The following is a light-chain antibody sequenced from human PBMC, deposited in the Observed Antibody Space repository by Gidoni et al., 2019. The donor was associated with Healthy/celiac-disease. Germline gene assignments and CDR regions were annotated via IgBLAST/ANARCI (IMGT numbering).Light chain of an antibody. Sequence: DIQMTQSPSSLSASVGDRVTITCRASQSISSYLNWYQQKPGKAPTLLIYAASSLQSGVPSMFSGSGSRTDFTLTISSLQPEDFATYYCQQSYSTPFTFGPGTKVGIK. CDR1: QSISSY. J-gene: IGKJ3*01. CDR3: QQSYSTPFT. CDR2: AAS. V-gene: IGKV1-39*01.